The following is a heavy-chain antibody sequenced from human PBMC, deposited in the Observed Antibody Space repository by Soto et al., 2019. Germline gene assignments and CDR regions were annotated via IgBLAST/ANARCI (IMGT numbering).Heavy chain of an antibody. CDR2: IYYTGST. V-gene: IGHV4-61*01. J-gene: IGHJ5*02. CDR1: GGSVNSDNFY. CDR3: ERDSSNPPEAFDP. D-gene: IGHD3-3*02. Sequence: SETLSLTCTVSGGSVNSDNFYWSWIRQPPGRGLEWIGYIYYTGSTNYNPSLKSRVTISIDTSRNQFSLKLSSVTAADKAVYYCERDSSNPPEAFDPWGQGSLVTVSS.